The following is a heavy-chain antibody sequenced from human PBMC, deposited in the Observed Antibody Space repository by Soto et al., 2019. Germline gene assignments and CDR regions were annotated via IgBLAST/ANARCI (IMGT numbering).Heavy chain of an antibody. D-gene: IGHD2-15*01. J-gene: IGHJ5*02. V-gene: IGHV4-39*01. Sequence: QLQLQESGPGLVKPSETLSLTCTVSGGSISSSSYYWGWIRQPPGKGLEWIGSIYYSGSTYYNPSLKSRVILTVDTSKNQFSLKLSSVTAADTVVYYCARLYCSGGNCSHSVAWFAPRGEGTLVTVSS. CDR2: IYYSGST. CDR1: GGSISSSSYY. CDR3: ARLYCSGGNCSHSVAWFAP.